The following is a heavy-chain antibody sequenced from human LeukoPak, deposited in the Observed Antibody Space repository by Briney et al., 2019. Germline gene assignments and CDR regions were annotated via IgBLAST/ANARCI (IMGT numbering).Heavy chain of an antibody. CDR3: AKDLRSSWSFDY. D-gene: IGHD6-13*01. CDR2: ISYDGSNK. V-gene: IGHV3-30*18. CDR1: GFTFSIYG. Sequence: PGGSLRLSCAASGFTFSIYGMHWIRQAPGKGLEWVAVISYDGSNKHYADSVKGRFTISRDNSKNTLYLQMNSLRAEDTAVYCCAKDLRSSWSFDYWGQGALVTVSS. J-gene: IGHJ4*02.